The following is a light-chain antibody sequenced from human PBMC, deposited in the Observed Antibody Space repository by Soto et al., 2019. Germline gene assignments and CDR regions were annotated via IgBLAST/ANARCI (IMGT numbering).Light chain of an antibody. CDR2: EVT. CDR3: SSYTISNTLPFV. V-gene: IGLV2-14*01. Sequence: QSVLTQPASVSGSPGQSITISCTGTRRDVGGYNYVSWYQQYPGKSPKLLIYEVTHRPSGVSNRFSGSKSGNTASLPISGLQAEDEAHYYCSSYTISNTLPFVFGTGTKVTVL. J-gene: IGLJ1*01. CDR1: RRDVGGYNY.